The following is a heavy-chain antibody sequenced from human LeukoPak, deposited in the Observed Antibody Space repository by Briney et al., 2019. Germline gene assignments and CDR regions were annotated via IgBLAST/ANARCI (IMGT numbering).Heavy chain of an antibody. D-gene: IGHD3-22*01. CDR2: INWNGGST. CDR3: ARICDSSGYDEAPIDY. V-gene: IGHV3-20*04. Sequence: GGSLRLSCAASGFTFDDYGMSWVRQAPGKGLEWVSGINWNGGSTGYADSVKGRFTISRDNAKNSLYLQMNSLRAEDTALYYCARICDSSGYDEAPIDYWGQGTLVTVSS. J-gene: IGHJ4*02. CDR1: GFTFDDYG.